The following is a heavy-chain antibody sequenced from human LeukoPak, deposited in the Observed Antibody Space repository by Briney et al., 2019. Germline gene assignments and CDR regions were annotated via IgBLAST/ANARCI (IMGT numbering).Heavy chain of an antibody. Sequence: SETLSLTCTVSGGSMSSYYWSWTRQPPGKGLEWIGYIYYSGSTKYNPSLKSRVTISVGTSKNQFSLKLSSVTAADTAVYYCARGARAGYNLEPFDYWGQGTLVTVSS. V-gene: IGHV4-59*08. CDR2: IYYSGST. D-gene: IGHD5-24*01. CDR1: GGSMSSYY. J-gene: IGHJ4*02. CDR3: ARGARAGYNLEPFDY.